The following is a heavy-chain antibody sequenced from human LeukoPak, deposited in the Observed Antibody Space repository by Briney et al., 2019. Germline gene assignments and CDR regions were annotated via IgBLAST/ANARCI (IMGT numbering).Heavy chain of an antibody. Sequence: SDTLSLTCAVSGYSISSNNWWGWIRQPPGKGLEWIGYIYYTGSTYYNPSLQSRVTMSADTSKNQFSLRLTSVTAVDTAVYYCATKPNSEYYFDYWGRGTLVTVSS. CDR1: GYSISSNNW. D-gene: IGHD3-10*01. CDR3: ATKPNSEYYFDY. V-gene: IGHV4-28*01. CDR2: IYYTGST. J-gene: IGHJ4*02.